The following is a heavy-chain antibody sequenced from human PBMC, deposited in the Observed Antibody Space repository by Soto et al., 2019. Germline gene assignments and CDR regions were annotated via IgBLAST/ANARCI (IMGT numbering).Heavy chain of an antibody. Sequence: GGSLKLSYEASVFTFRSYWVQWVRKVPGKGLVWVSRTNQHGTIIDYADFVKGPFTISRDNAKNKLYREMESLRVEITALYYCTRDTVGRGALWGTGTLVPVPS. V-gene: IGHV3-74*01. D-gene: IGHD1-26*01. CDR1: VFTFRSYW. CDR3: TRDTVGRGAL. J-gene: IGHJ4*02. CDR2: TNQHGTII.